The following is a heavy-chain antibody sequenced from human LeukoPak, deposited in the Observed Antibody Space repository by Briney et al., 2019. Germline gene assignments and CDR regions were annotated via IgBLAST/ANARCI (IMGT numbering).Heavy chain of an antibody. CDR2: IYYSGST. V-gene: IGHV4-59*12. CDR1: GGSISSYY. J-gene: IGHJ3*02. D-gene: IGHD3-10*01. CDR3: AKSNGYGLVDI. Sequence: SETLSLTCTVSGGSISSYYWSWIRQPPGKGLEWIEYIYYSGSTNYNPSLKSRVTISLDTSRNQFSLKLTSVTAADTAVYYCAKSNGYGLVDIWGQGTMVTVSS.